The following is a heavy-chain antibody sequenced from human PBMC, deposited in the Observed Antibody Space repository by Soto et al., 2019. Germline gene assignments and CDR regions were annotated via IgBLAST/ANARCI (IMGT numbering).Heavy chain of an antibody. CDR3: SLTLYGSGTYYDY. V-gene: IGHV3-66*01. CDR1: RFTVSSYY. D-gene: IGHD3-10*01. CDR2: IYSGGST. Sequence: GGSLKLSCAASRFTVSSYYMTWVRQAPGKGLEWVSVIYSGGSTYYAGSVKGRFTISRDNSKNTLYLQMNSLRAEDTAVYYCSLTLYGSGTYYDYWGQGT. J-gene: IGHJ4*02.